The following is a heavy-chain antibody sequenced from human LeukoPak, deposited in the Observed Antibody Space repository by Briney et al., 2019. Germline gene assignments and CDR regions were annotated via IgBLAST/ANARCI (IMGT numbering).Heavy chain of an antibody. CDR1: GGSISSYY. D-gene: IGHD1-14*01. V-gene: IGHV4-4*09. CDR3: ARQGGTAFDY. J-gene: IGHJ4*02. Sequence: SETVSLTCTVSGGSISSYYWSRIRQSPGKGLEWIGYIYTSGSTNYNPSLKSRVTISADTSKNQFSLKVTSVTAADTAVYFCARQGGTAFDYWGQGTLVTVSS. CDR2: IYTSGST.